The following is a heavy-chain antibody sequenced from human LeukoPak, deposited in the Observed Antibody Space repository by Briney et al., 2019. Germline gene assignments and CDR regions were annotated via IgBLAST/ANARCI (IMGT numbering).Heavy chain of an antibody. CDR1: GGSISSGGYS. J-gene: IGHJ2*01. D-gene: IGHD1-26*01. CDR3: ARAGSYGYYWYFDL. Sequence: SETLSLTCAVSGGSISSGGYSWSWIRQPPGKGLEWIGYIYHSGSTYYNPSLKSRVTISVDRSKNQFSLQLNSVTPQDTAVYYCARAGSYGYYWYFDLWGRGTLVTVSS. CDR2: IYHSGST. V-gene: IGHV4-30-2*01.